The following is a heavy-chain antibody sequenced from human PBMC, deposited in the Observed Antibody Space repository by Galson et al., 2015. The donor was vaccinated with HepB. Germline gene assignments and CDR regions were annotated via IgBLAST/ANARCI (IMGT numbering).Heavy chain of an antibody. CDR2: IDWDDDK. CDR1: GFSLSTSGMC. CDR3: ARMILWFGELTTYYYYGMDV. D-gene: IGHD3-10*01. V-gene: IGHV2-70*11. J-gene: IGHJ6*02. Sequence: LVKPTQTLTLTCTFSGFSLSTSGMCVSWIRQPPGKALEWLARIDWDDDKYYSTSLKTRLTISKDTSKNQVVLTMTNMDPVDTATYYCARMILWFGELTTYYYYGMDVWGQGTTVTVSS.